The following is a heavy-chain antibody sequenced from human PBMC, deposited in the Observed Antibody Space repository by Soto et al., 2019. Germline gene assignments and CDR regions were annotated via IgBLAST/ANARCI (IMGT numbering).Heavy chain of an antibody. V-gene: IGHV2-70*01. D-gene: IGHD3-22*01. J-gene: IGHJ3*02. CDR1: GFSLRTSGMC. CDR3: ARTYYYDSSGYYGMLDAFDI. Sequence: SGPTGEPTQTLTLTCTFSGFSLRTSGMCVSWIRQPPGKALEWLALIDWDDDKYYSTSLKTRLTISKDTSKNQVVLTMTNMDPVDTATYYCARTYYYDSSGYYGMLDAFDIWGQGTMVTVSS. CDR2: IDWDDDK.